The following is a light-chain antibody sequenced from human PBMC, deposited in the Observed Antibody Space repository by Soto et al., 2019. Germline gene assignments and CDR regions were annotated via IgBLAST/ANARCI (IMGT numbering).Light chain of an antibody. Sequence: QSALTQPASVSGSPGQSITISCTGTSSDLGGYNSVSWFQQHPDKAPKLIIYEVFNRPSGISSRFSGFKSGNTASLTISGLQAEDEADYYCSSYSRTSTRVFGTETKGTVL. CDR1: SSDLGGYNS. CDR2: EVF. J-gene: IGLJ1*01. CDR3: SSYSRTSTRV. V-gene: IGLV2-14*01.